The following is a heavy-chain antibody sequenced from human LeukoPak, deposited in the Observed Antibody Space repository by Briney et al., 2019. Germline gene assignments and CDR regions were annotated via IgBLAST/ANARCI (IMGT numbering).Heavy chain of an antibody. Sequence: GGSLRLFCAASGFTFNSCSMNWVRQAPGKGLEWVSSISSSSIYKYYADSVKGRFTISRDNAKNSLYLQMNSLRAEDTAVYYCARDRAVADGRLYYWGQGTLVTVSS. V-gene: IGHV3-21*01. J-gene: IGHJ4*02. CDR1: GFTFNSCS. CDR2: ISSSSIYK. D-gene: IGHD6-19*01. CDR3: ARDRAVADGRLYY.